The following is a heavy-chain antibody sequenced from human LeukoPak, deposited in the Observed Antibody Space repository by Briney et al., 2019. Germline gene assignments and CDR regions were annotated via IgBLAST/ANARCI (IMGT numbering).Heavy chain of an antibody. D-gene: IGHD7-27*01. CDR2: INQYGSEK. J-gene: IGHJ4*02. CDR1: GFTFSDYW. CDR3: ARANWGSADY. Sequence: PGGSLRLSCAASGFTFSDYWMSWVRQAPGRGLEWVANINQYGSEKYYVDSVKGRFTISRDNAKNSLSLQMNSLKVEDTAVYYCARANWGSADYWGQGTLVTVSS. V-gene: IGHV3-7*01.